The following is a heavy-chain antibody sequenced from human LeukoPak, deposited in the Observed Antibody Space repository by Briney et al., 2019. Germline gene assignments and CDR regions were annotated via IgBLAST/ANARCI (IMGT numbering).Heavy chain of an antibody. CDR3: AREYYDSSGYWDY. Sequence: GASVKVSCKASGYTFTSYDINWVRQATGQGLEWMGWMNPNSGNTGYAQKFQGRVTITRDTSASTAYMELSSLRSEDTAVYYCAREYYDSSGYWDYWGQGTLVTVSS. D-gene: IGHD3-22*01. CDR1: GYTFTSYD. CDR2: MNPNSGNT. V-gene: IGHV1-8*01. J-gene: IGHJ4*02.